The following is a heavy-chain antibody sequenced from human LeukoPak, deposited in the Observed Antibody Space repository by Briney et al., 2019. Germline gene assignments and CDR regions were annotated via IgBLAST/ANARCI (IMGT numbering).Heavy chain of an antibody. D-gene: IGHD3-9*01. CDR1: GFTFSAYN. Sequence: GGSLRLSCAASGFTFSAYNMNWVRQAPGKGLEWVSCISSSSSYIYYADSVKGRFTISRDNTKNSLYLQMNSLRAEDTAVYYCARTVTGRNDNWGQGTLVTVSS. V-gene: IGHV3-21*01. J-gene: IGHJ4*02. CDR2: ISSSSSYI. CDR3: ARTVTGRNDN.